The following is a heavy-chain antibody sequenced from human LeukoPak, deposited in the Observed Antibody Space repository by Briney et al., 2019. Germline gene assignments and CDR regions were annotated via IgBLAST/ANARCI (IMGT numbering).Heavy chain of an antibody. V-gene: IGHV3-30*18. Sequence: GGSLRLSCAVSGFAFRSFGMHWVRQAPGKGLEWVAVISYDGRNKYYADSVKGRFTISRDNSNNTLDLQMNSLRAEDTAVYYCAKDMMGIAVAILDYWGRGTLVTVSS. D-gene: IGHD6-19*01. CDR3: AKDMMGIAVAILDY. CDR1: GFAFRSFG. J-gene: IGHJ4*02. CDR2: ISYDGRNK.